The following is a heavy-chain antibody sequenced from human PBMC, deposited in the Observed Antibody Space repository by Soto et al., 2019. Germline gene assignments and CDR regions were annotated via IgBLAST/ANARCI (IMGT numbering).Heavy chain of an antibody. D-gene: IGHD5-12*01. CDR2: ISGYNGNT. CDR1: DYTFSTYG. Sequence: ASVKVSCTVFDYTFSTYGVSWVRQAPGQGLEWMGWISGYNGNTNYAEKFQGRVTLTTDTSTSSAYMELRSLRSDDTAVYYCARGRVVATIKVQFEQWGQGTLVTVYS. V-gene: IGHV1-18*04. J-gene: IGHJ4*02. CDR3: ARGRVVATIKVQFEQ.